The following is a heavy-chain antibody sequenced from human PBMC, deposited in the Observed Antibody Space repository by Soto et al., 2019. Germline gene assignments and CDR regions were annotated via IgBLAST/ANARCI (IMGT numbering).Heavy chain of an antibody. CDR3: AKARCSGNSCYVPDY. CDR1: GFTFNIYT. Sequence: EVKLLESGGGLVQPGGSLRLSCAASGFTFNIYTMAWVRQAPGKGLEWVSSISGSGGSPSYADSVQDHFTISRDNSRNTLSLQMNSLRAEDTATYYCAKARCSGNSCYVPDYWGHGSLVTVSS. D-gene: IGHD2-15*01. V-gene: IGHV3-23*01. CDR2: ISGSGGSP. J-gene: IGHJ4*01.